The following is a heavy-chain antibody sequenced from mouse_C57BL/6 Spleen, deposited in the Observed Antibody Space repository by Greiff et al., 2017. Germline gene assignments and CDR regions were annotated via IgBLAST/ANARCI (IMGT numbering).Heavy chain of an antibody. V-gene: IGHV14-4*01. CDR1: GFNITDDY. J-gene: IGHJ3*01. CDR3: TPSSTGFAY. CDR2: IDPENGDT. Sequence: VQLQQSGAELVRPGASVKLSCTASGFNITDDYMHWVKQRPEQGLEWIGWIDPENGDTEYASKFQGKATITADTSSNTAYLQLSSLTSEDTAVYYCTPSSTGFAYWGQGTLVTVSA. D-gene: IGHD1-1*01.